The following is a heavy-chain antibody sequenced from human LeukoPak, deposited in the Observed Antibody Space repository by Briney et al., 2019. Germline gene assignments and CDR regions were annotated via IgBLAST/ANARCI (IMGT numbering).Heavy chain of an antibody. CDR1: GGSISSGGYY. J-gene: IGHJ4*02. CDR2: INYSGST. D-gene: IGHD6-13*01. CDR3: ARDQGGSRTFDY. V-gene: IGHV4-31*03. Sequence: PSETLSLTCTVSGGSISSGGYYWSWIRQHPGKGLEWIGYINYSGSTYYNPSLKSRVTISVDTSKNQFSLKLSSVTAADTAVYYCARDQGGSRTFDYWGRGTLVTVSP.